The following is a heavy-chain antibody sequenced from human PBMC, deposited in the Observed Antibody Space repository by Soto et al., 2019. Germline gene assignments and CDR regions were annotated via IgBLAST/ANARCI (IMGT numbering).Heavy chain of an antibody. Sequence: SETLSLTCAVSGGSISSSNGWSWVRQPPGKGLEWIGEIYHSGSTNYNPSLKSRVTISVDKSKNQFSLKLSSVTAADTAVYYCARVSGSYYYGMDVWGQGTTVTVSS. CDR1: GGSISSSNG. V-gene: IGHV4-4*02. CDR2: IYHSGST. J-gene: IGHJ6*02. CDR3: ARVSGSYYYGMDV. D-gene: IGHD1-26*01.